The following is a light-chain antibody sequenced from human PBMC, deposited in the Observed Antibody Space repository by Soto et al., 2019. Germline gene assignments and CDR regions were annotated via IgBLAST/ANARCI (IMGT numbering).Light chain of an antibody. V-gene: IGKV1-39*01. CDR1: QSISTF. CDR2: AAS. Sequence: DIQMTQSPSSLSASVGERVTITCRASQSISTFLNWYQHKPGKAPPLLIYAASSLQSGVPSRFSGSGSGTDFTLTISNLQPEDFATYYCQQSFSSPIFTFGPGTKVDIK. CDR3: QQSFSSPIFT. J-gene: IGKJ3*01.